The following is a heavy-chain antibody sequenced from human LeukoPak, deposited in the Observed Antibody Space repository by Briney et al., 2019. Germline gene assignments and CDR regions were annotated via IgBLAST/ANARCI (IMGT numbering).Heavy chain of an antibody. Sequence: ASVKVSCKASGYTFTGYYMHWVRQAPGQGLEWMGWINPNSGGTNYAQKFQGRVTMTRDTSISTAYMELSRLRSDDTAVYYCARDAGSGSQLADAFDIWGHGTMVTVSS. CDR3: ARDAGSGSQLADAFDI. CDR1: GYTFTGYY. V-gene: IGHV1-2*02. D-gene: IGHD3-10*01. CDR2: INPNSGGT. J-gene: IGHJ3*02.